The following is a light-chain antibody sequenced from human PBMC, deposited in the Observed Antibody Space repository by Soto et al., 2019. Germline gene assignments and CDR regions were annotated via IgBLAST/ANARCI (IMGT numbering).Light chain of an antibody. V-gene: IGKV3D-15*01. J-gene: IGKJ1*01. CDR2: GAS. CDR1: KSVNIN. Sequence: EIVMTQSPATLSVSPGERTTLSCRTSKSVNINLDWYQQKPGQYPRILIYGASTRATGIPAKFSGSGSGTEFTLTISNLQSEDFAVYYCQQYNNWPQTFGQGTKVEIK. CDR3: QQYNNWPQT.